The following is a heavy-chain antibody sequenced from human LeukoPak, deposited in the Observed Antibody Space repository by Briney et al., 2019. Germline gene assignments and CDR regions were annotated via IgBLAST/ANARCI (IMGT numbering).Heavy chain of an antibody. D-gene: IGHD3-10*01. CDR3: ARDVLLRIWFDP. V-gene: IGHV3-7*01. Sequence: PGGSLRLSCAASGFTFSSYWMSCVRQAPGEWLEWVAYIKQDGSEKYYVDSVKGRFTISRDNAKNSLYLQMNSLRAEDTAVYYCARDVLLRIWFDPWGQGTLVTVSS. CDR1: GFTFSSYW. CDR2: IKQDGSEK. J-gene: IGHJ5*02.